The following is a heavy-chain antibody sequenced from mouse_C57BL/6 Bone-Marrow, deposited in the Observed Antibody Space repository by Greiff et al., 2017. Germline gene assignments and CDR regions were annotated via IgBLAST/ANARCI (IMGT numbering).Heavy chain of an antibody. J-gene: IGHJ4*01. D-gene: IGHD2-3*01. V-gene: IGHV1-15*01. CDR2: IDPETGGT. Sequence: QVQLQQSGAELVRPGASVTLSCKASGYTFTDYEMHWVKQTPVHGLEWIGAIDPETGGTAYNQKFKGKAILTADKSSSTAYMELRSLTSEDSAVYCCTRGYDGYYDAMDDWGQGTSVTVS. CDR3: TRGYDGYYDAMDD. CDR1: GYTFTDYE.